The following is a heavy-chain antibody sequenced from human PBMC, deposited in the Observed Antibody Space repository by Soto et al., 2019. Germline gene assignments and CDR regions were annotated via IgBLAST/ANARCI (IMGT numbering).Heavy chain of an antibody. D-gene: IGHD3-22*01. V-gene: IGHV4-30-4*01. CDR3: AGSYDSSGYYYSNAFDI. J-gene: IGHJ3*02. Sequence: PSETLSLTCTVSGGSISSGDYYWSWIRQPPGKGLEWIGYIYYSGSTYYTPSLKSRVTISVDTSKNQFSLKLSSVTAADTAVYYCAGSYDSSGYYYSNAFDIWGQGTMVTVSS. CDR2: IYYSGST. CDR1: GGSISSGDYY.